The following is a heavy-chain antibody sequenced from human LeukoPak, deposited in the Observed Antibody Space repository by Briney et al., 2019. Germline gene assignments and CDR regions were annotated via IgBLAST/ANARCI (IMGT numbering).Heavy chain of an antibody. CDR1: GFTFSSYG. CDR3: AKDRYSSSWYSFVY. CDR2: ITSSSSYI. J-gene: IGHJ4*02. V-gene: IGHV3-21*04. D-gene: IGHD6-13*01. Sequence: GGSLRLSCAASGFTFSSYGMNWVRRAPGKGLQWVSSITSSSSYIYYADSVKGRFTISRDNAKNSLYLQMNSLRAEDTALYYCAKDRYSSSWYSFVYWGQGTLVTVSS.